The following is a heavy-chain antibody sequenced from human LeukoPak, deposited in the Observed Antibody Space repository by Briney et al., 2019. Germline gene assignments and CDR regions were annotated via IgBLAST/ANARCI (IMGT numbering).Heavy chain of an antibody. J-gene: IGHJ5*02. CDR2: IVVGSGNT. CDR1: GFTFSSSA. V-gene: IGHV1-58*02. Sequence: SVKVSCKASGFTFSSSAIQWVRQPRGQRLEWMGWIVVGSGNTNYAQRFQERVTITRDMSTSTAYMELSSLRSEDTAVYYCAAELDDDILTGYSQPWGQGTLVTVSS. CDR3: AAELDDDILTGYSQP. D-gene: IGHD3-9*01.